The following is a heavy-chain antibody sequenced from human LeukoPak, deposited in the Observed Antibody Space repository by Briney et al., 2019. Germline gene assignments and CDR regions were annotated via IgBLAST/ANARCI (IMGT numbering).Heavy chain of an antibody. CDR1: GFTFSRYA. CDR3: AKDRFGSGGPNRFGP. D-gene: IGHD3-10*01. J-gene: IGHJ5*02. V-gene: IGHV3-23*01. CDR2: ITGSGSEI. Sequence: GGSLRLSCAGSGFTFSRYAMSWVRHVPGKGLEWVSAITGSGSEIFSTDSVKGRFTISRDNAKNTLYLQMNNLRAEDTAIYYCAKDRFGSGGPNRFGPWGQGTLVTVSS.